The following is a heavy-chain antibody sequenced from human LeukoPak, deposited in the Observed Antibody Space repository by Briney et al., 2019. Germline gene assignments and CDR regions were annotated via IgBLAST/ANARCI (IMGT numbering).Heavy chain of an antibody. CDR2: ISYDGSNK. Sequence: PGGSLRLSCAASGFTFNNYGMHWVRQAPGKGLEWVAVISYDGSNKYYADSVKGRFTISRDNSKNTLYLQMNSLRAEDTAVYYCARGTGGYFDYWGQGTLVTVSS. CDR3: ARGTGGYFDY. CDR1: GFTFNNYG. D-gene: IGHD4-23*01. V-gene: IGHV3-30*03. J-gene: IGHJ4*02.